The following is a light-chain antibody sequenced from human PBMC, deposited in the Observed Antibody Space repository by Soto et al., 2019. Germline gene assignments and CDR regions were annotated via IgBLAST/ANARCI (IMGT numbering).Light chain of an antibody. CDR2: DAS. J-gene: IGKJ4*01. V-gene: IGKV3-11*01. CDR3: QPRSNWPPGLT. Sequence: EIVLTQSPATLSLSPGERATLSCRASQSVSSYLAWYQQKPGQAPRLLIYDASNRATGIPARFSGSGSGTDFTLTISSLEPEDFAVYYGQPRSNWPPGLTFGGGTKVEIK. CDR1: QSVSSY.